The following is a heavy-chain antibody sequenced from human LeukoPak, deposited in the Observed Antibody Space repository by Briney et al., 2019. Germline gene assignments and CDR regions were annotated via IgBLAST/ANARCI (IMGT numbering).Heavy chain of an antibody. J-gene: IGHJ5*02. CDR3: ARLTYDFWSGDNWFDP. CDR2: INHSGST. CDR1: GGSFSGYY. Sequence: SETLSLTCAVYGGSFSGYYWSWIRQPPGKGLEWIGEINHSGSTYYNPSLKSRVTISVDTSKNQFSLKLSSVTAADTAVYYCARLTYDFWSGDNWFDPWGQGTLVTVSS. D-gene: IGHD3-3*01. V-gene: IGHV4-34*01.